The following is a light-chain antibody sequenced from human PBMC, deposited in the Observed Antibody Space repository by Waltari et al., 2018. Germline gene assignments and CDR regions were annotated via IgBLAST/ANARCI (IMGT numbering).Light chain of an antibody. CDR2: QDT. J-gene: IGLJ3*02. V-gene: IGLV3-1*01. CDR1: ILGNKY. CDR3: QALGTGAWV. Sequence: SFELTQPPPVSMSPGQTASITCSGDILGNKYASWYQHKPGQSPLLVIYQDTKRPSVIPERFSGSKSGNAATLTISGTQAMDEADYYCQALGTGAWVFGGGTKLTVL.